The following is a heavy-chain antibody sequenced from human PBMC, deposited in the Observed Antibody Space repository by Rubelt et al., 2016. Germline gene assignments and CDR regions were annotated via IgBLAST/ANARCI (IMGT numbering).Heavy chain of an antibody. CDR1: GGSISSYY. CDR3: ARAIFGVTYYYLDV. D-gene: IGHD3-3*01. J-gene: IGHJ6*03. V-gene: IGHV4-4*07. CDR2: IYTSGST. Sequence: QVQLQESGPGLVRPSETLSLTCIVSGGSISSYYWSWIRQPAGKGLEWLGRIYTSGSTNYNPSRKSRGTITIDTSKNQCSLKLSSVTAADTAVYYCARAIFGVTYYYLDVWGKGTTVTVS.